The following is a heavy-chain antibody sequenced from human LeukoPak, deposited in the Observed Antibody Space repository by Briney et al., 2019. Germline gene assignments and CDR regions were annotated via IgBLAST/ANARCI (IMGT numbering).Heavy chain of an antibody. CDR3: ARDGDTAIRGVNFDF. J-gene: IGHJ4*02. V-gene: IGHV3-7*01. CDR2: IKDDGSEK. D-gene: IGHD3-10*01. Sequence: GGSLSLSCAGSAFTFSSYWMSWVRQAPGKGPEWVANIKDDGSEKYYLDSVKGRFTISRDNSKNTLFLEMSSLRPEDTSIYYCARDGDTAIRGVNFDFWGRGTLVTVST. CDR1: AFTFSSYW.